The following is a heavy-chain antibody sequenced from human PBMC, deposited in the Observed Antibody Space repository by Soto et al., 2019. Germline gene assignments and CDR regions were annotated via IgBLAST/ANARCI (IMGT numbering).Heavy chain of an antibody. D-gene: IGHD1-26*01. V-gene: IGHV4-59*01. CDR1: GGPISVYY. J-gene: IGHJ4*02. CDR2: IHYSGST. Sequence: SETLSLTCTVSGGPISVYYWSWVRQPPGKGLEWIGYIHYSGSTKYNPPLKSRVTMSVDTSKNQFSLSLISLTAADTAVYYCARYTDTYYSYWGQGTPVTVSS. CDR3: ARYTDTYYSY.